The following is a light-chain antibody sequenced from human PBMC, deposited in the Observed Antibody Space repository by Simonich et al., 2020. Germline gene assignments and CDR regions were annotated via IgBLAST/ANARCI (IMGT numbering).Light chain of an antibody. CDR1: QSVLYSSNNKNY. CDR2: WAS. J-gene: IGKJ2*01. V-gene: IGKV4-1*01. Sequence: DIVMTQSPDSLAVSLGERATINCNSSQSVLYSSNNKNYLAWYQQKPGQPPNLLIYWASTRESGAPDRFSGSGSGTDFTLTISSLQAEDVAVYYCQQYYSTPYTFGQVTKLEIK. CDR3: QQYYSTPYT.